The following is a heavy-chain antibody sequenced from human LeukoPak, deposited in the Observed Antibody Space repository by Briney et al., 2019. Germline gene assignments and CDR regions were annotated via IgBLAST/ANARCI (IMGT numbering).Heavy chain of an antibody. Sequence: SETLSLTCTVSGSSISSYYWSWIRQPPGKGLEWIGYIYYSGSTNYNPSLKSRVTISVDTSKNQFSLKLSSVTAADTAVYYCARLPYPYDSSGSPPLDYWGQGTLVTVSS. CDR2: IYYSGST. CDR1: GSSISSYY. CDR3: ARLPYPYDSSGSPPLDY. V-gene: IGHV4-59*08. D-gene: IGHD3-22*01. J-gene: IGHJ4*02.